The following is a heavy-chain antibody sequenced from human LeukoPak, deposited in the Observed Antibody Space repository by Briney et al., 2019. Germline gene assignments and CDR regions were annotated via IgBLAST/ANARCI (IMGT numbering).Heavy chain of an antibody. J-gene: IGHJ5*02. CDR2: ISSSSSYI. D-gene: IGHD2-2*01. Sequence: PGGSLRLSCAASGFTFSSYSMNWVRQAPGKGLEWVSSISSSSSYIYYADSVKGRFTISRDNSKNTLYLQMNSLRAEDTAVYYCARANAFIVVVPAAKISTFDPWGQGTLVTVSS. CDR1: GFTFSSYS. V-gene: IGHV3-21*01. CDR3: ARANAFIVVVPAAKISTFDP.